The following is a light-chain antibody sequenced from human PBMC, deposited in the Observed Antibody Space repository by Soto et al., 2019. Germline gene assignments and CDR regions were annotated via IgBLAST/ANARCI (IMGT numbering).Light chain of an antibody. CDR2: GNI. CDR1: SSNIGAGYD. V-gene: IGLV1-40*01. J-gene: IGLJ1*01. CDR3: QSYDSTLSARYV. Sequence: QSVLAQPPSVSGAPGQRVTISCTVSSSNIGAGYDVHWYQQRPGTAPKLLIFGNINRPSGVPDRFPGSKSGTSASLAITGLQAEDEGDYYCQSYDSTLSARYVFGTGTKVTVL.